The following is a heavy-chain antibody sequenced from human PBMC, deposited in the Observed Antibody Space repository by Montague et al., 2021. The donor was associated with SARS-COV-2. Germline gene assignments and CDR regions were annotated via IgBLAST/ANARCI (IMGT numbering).Heavy chain of an antibody. CDR1: GGSISGYY. Sequence: ETLSLTCAVHGGSISGYYWSWIRQPPEKGLELIGEINHSANTKYNPSPKSTVTISIDTSKNQFSLKMTSVTAADTATYYCASGIYPSGSYYNRYYYGLNIWGPGTTVIVSS. V-gene: IGHV4-34*01. CDR3: ASGIYPSGSYYNRYYYGLNI. D-gene: IGHD3-10*01. CDR2: INHSANT. J-gene: IGHJ6*02.